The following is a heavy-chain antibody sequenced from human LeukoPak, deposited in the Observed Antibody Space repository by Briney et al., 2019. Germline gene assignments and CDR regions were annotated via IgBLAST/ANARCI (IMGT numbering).Heavy chain of an antibody. CDR3: ARDGGGLRFLEWLSISHNYYYYYGMDV. J-gene: IGHJ6*02. CDR1: GGSISSYY. V-gene: IGHV4-59*01. CDR2: IYYSGST. Sequence: SETLSLTCTVSGGSISSYYWSWIRQPPGKGLEWIGYIYYSGSTNYNPSLKSRVTISVDTSKNQFSLKLSSVTAADTAVYYCARDGGGLRFLEWLSISHNYYYYYGMDVWGQGTTVTVSS. D-gene: IGHD3-3*01.